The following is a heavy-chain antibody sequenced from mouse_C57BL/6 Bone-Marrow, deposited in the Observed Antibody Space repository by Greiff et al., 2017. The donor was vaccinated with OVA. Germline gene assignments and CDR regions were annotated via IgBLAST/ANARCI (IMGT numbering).Heavy chain of an antibody. V-gene: IGHV14-4*01. D-gene: IGHD2-12*01. CDR3: TFTRNFDY. Sequence: EVKLQESGAELVRPGASVKLSCTASGFNIKDDYMHWVKQRPEQGLEWIGWIDPENGDTEYASKFQGKATITADTSSNTAYLQLSSLTSEDTAVYYCTFTRNFDYWGQGTTLTVSS. J-gene: IGHJ2*01. CDR2: IDPENGDT. CDR1: GFNIKDDY.